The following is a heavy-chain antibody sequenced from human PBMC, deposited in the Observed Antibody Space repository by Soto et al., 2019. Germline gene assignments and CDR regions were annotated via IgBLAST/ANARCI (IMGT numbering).Heavy chain of an antibody. CDR1: GFTFSDHA. Sequence: EVQLLESGGGLVQPGGSLRLSCTASGFTFSDHAMTWVRQAPGKGLEWLSGISGGGSGAYYADSVKGRFTVSRATSNNTLLLQMDSLGSGGTSVYYCATDLWWYTQWGLGNGVTVSS. CDR3: ATDLWWYTQ. J-gene: IGHJ4*02. D-gene: IGHD2-15*01. V-gene: IGHV3-23*01. CDR2: ISGGGSGA.